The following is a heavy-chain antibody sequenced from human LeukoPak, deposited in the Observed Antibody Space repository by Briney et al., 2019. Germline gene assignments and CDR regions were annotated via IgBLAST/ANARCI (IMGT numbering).Heavy chain of an antibody. J-gene: IGHJ4*02. CDR1: AGSISSSSYY. D-gene: IGHD2-15*01. V-gene: IGHV4-39*01. CDR3: ASPGSGVRSRQYSYYFDY. CDR2: IYYSGST. Sequence: TSETLSLTCTVSAGSISSSSYYWGWIREPPGKGLEWIGSIYYSGSTYYNPSLKSRVTISVDTSKNQFSLKLSSVTAADTAVYYCASPGSGVRSRQYSYYFDYWGQGTLFTVSS.